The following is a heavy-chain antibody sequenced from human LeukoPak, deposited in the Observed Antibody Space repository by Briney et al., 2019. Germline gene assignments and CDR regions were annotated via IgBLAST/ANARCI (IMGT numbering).Heavy chain of an antibody. J-gene: IGHJ4*02. V-gene: IGHV4-59*01. CDR1: GGSISSYY. D-gene: IGHD4-17*01. CDR2: IYYSGST. Sequence: KSSETLSLTCTVPGGSISSYYWSWIRQPPGKGLEWIGYIYYSGSTNYNPSLKSRVTISVDTSKNQFSLKLSSVTAADTAVYYCARVIGEYYGDYVLYYFDYWGQGTLVTVSS. CDR3: ARVIGEYYGDYVLYYFDY.